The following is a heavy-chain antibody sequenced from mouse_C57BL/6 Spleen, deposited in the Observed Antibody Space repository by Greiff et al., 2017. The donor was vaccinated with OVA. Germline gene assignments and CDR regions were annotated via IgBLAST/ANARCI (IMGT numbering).Heavy chain of an antibody. CDR2: IYPGDGDT. D-gene: IGHD1-1*01. Sequence: QVQLQQSGPELVKPGASVKISCKASGYAFSSSWMNWVKQRPGKGLEWIGRIYPGDGDTNYNGKVKGKATLTADKSSSTAYMQLSSLTSEDSAVYFCAASTVVATDFDYWGQGTTLTVSS. J-gene: IGHJ2*01. V-gene: IGHV1-82*01. CDR1: GYAFSSSW. CDR3: AASTVVATDFDY.